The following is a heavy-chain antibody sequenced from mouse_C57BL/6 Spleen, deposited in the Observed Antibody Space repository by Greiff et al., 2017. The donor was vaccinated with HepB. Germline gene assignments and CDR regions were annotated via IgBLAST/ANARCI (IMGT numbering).Heavy chain of an antibody. CDR3: AETYPKGDMDY. J-gene: IGHJ4*01. CDR2: IYPRDGST. Sequence: VKLQESDAELVKPGASVKISCKVSGYTFTDHTIHWMKQRPEQGLEWIGYIYPRDGSTKYNEKFKGKATLTADKSSSTAYMQLNSLTSEDSAVYFCAETYPKGDMDYWGQGTSVTVSS. V-gene: IGHV1-78*01. D-gene: IGHD2-13*01. CDR1: GYTFTDHT.